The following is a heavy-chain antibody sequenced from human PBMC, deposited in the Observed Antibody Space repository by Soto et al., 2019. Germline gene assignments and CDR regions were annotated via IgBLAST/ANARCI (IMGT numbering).Heavy chain of an antibody. CDR3: AKETCISTSCYFGY. J-gene: IGHJ4*02. CDR1: GFPFTSSV. CDR2: ISGSGGST. Sequence: PGGFLNLSCATSGFPFTSSVLIWVRQAPGKGLEWVSAISGSGGSTYYADSVKGRFTISRDNSKNTLYLQMNSLRAEDTAVYYCAKETCISTSCYFGYWGQGT. D-gene: IGHD2-2*01. V-gene: IGHV3-23*01.